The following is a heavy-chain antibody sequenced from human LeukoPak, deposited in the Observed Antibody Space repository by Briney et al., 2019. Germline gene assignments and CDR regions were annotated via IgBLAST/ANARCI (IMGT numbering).Heavy chain of an antibody. CDR3: ARDLNWNQVDY. CDR2: INTDGSVT. V-gene: IGHV3-74*01. D-gene: IGHD1-20*01. Sequence: GGSLRLSCAASGFTFNAHWMHWVRQTPEKGLVWVSRINTDGSVTNYADSVKGRFTISRDNAKDTLYLQMNSLRVEDTAVYYCARDLNWNQVDYRGQGSLVTVSS. J-gene: IGHJ4*02. CDR1: GFTFNAHW.